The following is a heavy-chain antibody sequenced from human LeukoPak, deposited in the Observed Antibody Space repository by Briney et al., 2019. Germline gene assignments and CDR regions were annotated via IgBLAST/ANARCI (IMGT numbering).Heavy chain of an antibody. CDR3: ARYCYGIVGATCYAFDI. Sequence: GGSLRPSCAASGFTFSSYSMNWVRQAPGKGLEWVSSISSSSSYIYYADSVKGRFTISRDNAKNSLYLQMNSLRAEDTAVYYCARYCYGIVGATCYAFDIWGQGTMVTVSS. CDR2: ISSSSSYI. V-gene: IGHV3-21*01. D-gene: IGHD1-26*01. J-gene: IGHJ3*02. CDR1: GFTFSSYS.